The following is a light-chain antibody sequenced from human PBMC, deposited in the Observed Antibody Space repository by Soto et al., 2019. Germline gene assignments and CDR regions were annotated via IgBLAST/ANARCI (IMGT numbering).Light chain of an antibody. CDR2: KAS. V-gene: IGKV1-5*03. Sequence: DIPMTQSPSTLSASVGDRVTITCRASQSISSWLAWYQQKPGKAPKLLISKASSLESGVPSRFSGSGSGTEFTLTISSLQPGDFATYYCQQYDTYPWTFGQGTKVEIK. J-gene: IGKJ1*01. CDR1: QSISSW. CDR3: QQYDTYPWT.